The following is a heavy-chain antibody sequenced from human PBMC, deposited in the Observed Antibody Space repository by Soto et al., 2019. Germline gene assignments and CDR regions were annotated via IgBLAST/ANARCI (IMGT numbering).Heavy chain of an antibody. Sequence: DVQLKESGGGLVQPGQSLRLSCEVSGFTLSMYSMTWFRQAPGKGLEWVAKIPQDGSDGHYLDSVKGRFTISRDNAKNSVYLQMNSLRADDTAVYYCARDHLILPAHDFFYGSDVWGQGAKVTVSS. CDR2: IPQDGSDG. CDR3: ARDHLILPAHDFFYGSDV. CDR1: GFTLSMYS. D-gene: IGHD2-21*02. J-gene: IGHJ6*02. V-gene: IGHV3-7*03.